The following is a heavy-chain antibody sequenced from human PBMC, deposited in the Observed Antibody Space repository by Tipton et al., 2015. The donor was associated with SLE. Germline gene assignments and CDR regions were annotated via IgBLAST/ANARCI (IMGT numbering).Heavy chain of an antibody. J-gene: IGHJ6*03. V-gene: IGHV1-2*06. D-gene: IGHD3-16*01. CDR3: ARLGGGWLGYYYFMDV. Sequence: QLVQSGAEVKKPGASVKVSCKASGYTFTGYYLHWVRQAPGQGLEWMGRINPNSGDTDYSQKFQGRVTMTRDTSVTTAYMELSRLTSDDTAVYYCARLGGGWLGYYYFMDVWGKGTTVTVSS. CDR1: GYTFTGYY. CDR2: INPNSGDT.